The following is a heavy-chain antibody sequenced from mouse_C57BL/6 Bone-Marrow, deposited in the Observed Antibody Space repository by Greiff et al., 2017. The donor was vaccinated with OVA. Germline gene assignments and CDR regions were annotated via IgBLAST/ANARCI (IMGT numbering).Heavy chain of an antibody. CDR2: IYPGSGST. CDR1: GYTFTSYW. CDR3: ARSGYYGSSYGVGFAY. J-gene: IGHJ3*01. V-gene: IGHV1-55*01. D-gene: IGHD1-1*01. Sequence: QVHVKQPGAELVKPGASVKMSCKASGYTFTSYWITWVKQRPGQGLEWIGDIYPGSGSTNYNEKFKSKATLTVDTSSSTAYMQLSSLTSEDSAVYYCARSGYYGSSYGVGFAYWGQGTLVTVSA.